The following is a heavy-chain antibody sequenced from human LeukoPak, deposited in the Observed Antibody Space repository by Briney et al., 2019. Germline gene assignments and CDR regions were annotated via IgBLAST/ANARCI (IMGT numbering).Heavy chain of an antibody. D-gene: IGHD5-12*01. CDR3: ARDQLAYSGYDTLFDY. J-gene: IGHJ4*02. CDR2: ISSSSSYI. Sequence: GGSLRLSCAASGFTFSSYSMSWVRQAPGKGLEWVSSISSSSSYIYYADSVKGRFTISRDNAKNSLYLQMNSLRAEDTAVYYCARDQLAYSGYDTLFDYWGQGTLVTVSS. V-gene: IGHV3-21*01. CDR1: GFTFSSYS.